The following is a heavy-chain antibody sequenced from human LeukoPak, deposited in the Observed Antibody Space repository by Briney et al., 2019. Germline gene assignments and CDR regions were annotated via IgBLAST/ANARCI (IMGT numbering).Heavy chain of an antibody. CDR3: ARDRVGATTQSYWYFDL. D-gene: IGHD1-26*01. CDR2: IYYSGST. CDR1: GGSISSYY. J-gene: IGHJ2*01. Sequence: SETLSLTCTVSGGSISSYYWSWIRQPPGKGLEWIGYIYYSGSTNYNPSLKSRVTISVDTSKNRFSLKLSSVTAADTAVYYCARDRVGATTQSYWYFDLWGRGTLVTVSS. V-gene: IGHV4-59*01.